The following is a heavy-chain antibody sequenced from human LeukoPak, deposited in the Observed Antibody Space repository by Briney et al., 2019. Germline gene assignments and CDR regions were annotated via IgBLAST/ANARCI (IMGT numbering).Heavy chain of an antibody. CDR3: ARGPSRGLYGPGAY. V-gene: IGHV3-48*04. D-gene: IGHD3-10*01. J-gene: IGHJ4*02. Sequence: GGSLRLSCAASGFTFSSYWMSWVRQAPGKGLEWVSFISGSSTTKHYAVSVEGRFTVSRDTAKNSLYLQMNSLRADDTAVYYCARGPSRGLYGPGAYWGRGTLVSVSS. CDR1: GFTFSSYW. CDR2: ISGSSTTK.